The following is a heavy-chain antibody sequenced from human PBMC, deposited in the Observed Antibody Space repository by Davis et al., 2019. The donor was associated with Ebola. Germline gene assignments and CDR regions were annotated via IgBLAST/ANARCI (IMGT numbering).Heavy chain of an antibody. Sequence: GESLKISCAASGFTFSSYDMTWVRQAPGKGLEWVSSISGSGGSTFYADSVKGRFTISRDNSKNTLYLQMNSLRAEDTAVYYCANWVLVGPTTWGQGTLVTVSS. CDR2: ISGSGGST. CDR3: ANWVLVGPTT. V-gene: IGHV3-23*01. D-gene: IGHD1-26*01. J-gene: IGHJ5*02. CDR1: GFTFSSYD.